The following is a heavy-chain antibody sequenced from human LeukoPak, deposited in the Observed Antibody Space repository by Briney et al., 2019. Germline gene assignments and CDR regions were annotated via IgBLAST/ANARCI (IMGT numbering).Heavy chain of an antibody. V-gene: IGHV1-69*13. CDR2: IIPIFGTA. CDR3: AREQASVTTPDY. D-gene: IGHD4-11*01. J-gene: IGHJ4*02. Sequence: SVKVSCKASGGTFSSYAISWVRQAPGQGLEWMGGIIPIFGTANYAQKFQGRVTTTADESTSTAYMELSSLRSEDTAVYYCAREQASVTTPDYWGQGTLVTVSS. CDR1: GGTFSSYA.